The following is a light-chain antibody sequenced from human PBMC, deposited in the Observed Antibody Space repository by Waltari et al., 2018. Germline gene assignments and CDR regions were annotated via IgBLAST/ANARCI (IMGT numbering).Light chain of an antibody. Sequence: DIQMTQSPPSLSASVGDRVVITCRASQSITSDLNWYQQKPGKAPKLLIYAASRLQGGVPSRFSGSGSGTDFTLTISSLQPEDFATYYCQQSYSTPPTFGQGTKVEIK. CDR1: QSITSD. CDR2: AAS. CDR3: QQSYSTPPT. V-gene: IGKV1-39*01. J-gene: IGKJ1*01.